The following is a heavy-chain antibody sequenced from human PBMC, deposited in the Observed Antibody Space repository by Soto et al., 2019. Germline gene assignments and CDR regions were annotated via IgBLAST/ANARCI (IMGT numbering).Heavy chain of an antibody. Sequence: QVQLVESGGGVVQPGRSLRLSCAASGFTFSSYAMHWVRQAPGKGLEWVALISYDGSNKFYADSVKGRFTLSRDTSKNTLYLQMNSLKVEDTALYYCARSEFDHWGPVTLVTVSS. V-gene: IGHV3-30-3*01. CDR2: ISYDGSNK. CDR1: GFTFSSYA. J-gene: IGHJ2*01. CDR3: ARSEFDH.